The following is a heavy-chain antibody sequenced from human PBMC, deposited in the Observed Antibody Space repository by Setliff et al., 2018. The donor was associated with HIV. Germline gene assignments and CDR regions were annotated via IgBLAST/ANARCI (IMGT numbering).Heavy chain of an antibody. V-gene: IGHV1-69*05. CDR1: GDTLSIHP. D-gene: IGHD5-12*01. J-gene: IGHJ6*02. CDR3: ASVPMEYSGYNSDSGSYYYHYGLDV. CDR2: IIPAFGTA. Sequence: SVKVSCKASGDTLSIHPISWVRQAPGRGLDWMGGIIPAFGTANYAQKLQGRVTITTDESTNTAYMELGSLRSEDTAVYYCASVPMEYSGYNSDSGSYYYHYGLDVWGQGTTVTVSS.